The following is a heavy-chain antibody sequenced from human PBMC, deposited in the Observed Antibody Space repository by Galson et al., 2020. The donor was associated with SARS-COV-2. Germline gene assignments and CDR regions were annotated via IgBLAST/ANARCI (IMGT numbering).Heavy chain of an antibody. CDR3: TRSFFDFWSAARGMDV. D-gene: IGHD3-3*01. V-gene: IGHV3-74*01. Sequence: GESLKISCEASGFPITNYWMHWVRRAPGKGLVWVSRIDPDGSRTSYAESVRGRFTISRDNARNTLYLQMSSLRAEDTAVYYCTRSFFDFWSAARGMDVWGQGTTVTASS. CDR1: GFPITNYW. J-gene: IGHJ6*02. CDR2: IDPDGSRT.